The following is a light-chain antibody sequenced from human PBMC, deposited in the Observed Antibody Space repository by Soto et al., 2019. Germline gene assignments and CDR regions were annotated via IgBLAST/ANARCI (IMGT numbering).Light chain of an antibody. CDR2: DAS. CDR1: QSVSSY. J-gene: IGKJ4*01. V-gene: IGKV3-11*01. CDR3: QQRSNWPLT. Sequence: EIVLTQSPATLSLSPGERATLSCRASQSVSSYLTWYQQKPDQAPRLLIYDASNRATGIPARFSGSGSGTDFTLTISSLEPEDFAVYYGQQRSNWPLTFGGGSKVEIK.